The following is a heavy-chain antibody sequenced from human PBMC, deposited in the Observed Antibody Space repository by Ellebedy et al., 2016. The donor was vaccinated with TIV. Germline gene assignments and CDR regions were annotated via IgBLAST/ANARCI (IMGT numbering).Heavy chain of an antibody. V-gene: IGHV1-18*01. CDR3: ARGGGGFFDL. CDR1: GYTFTNYG. J-gene: IGHJ2*01. Sequence: AASVKVSCKDSGYTFTNYGIIWVRQAPGHGLEWMGWIRDSNGYTKVAQMFQGRVTVTTDTSPSTAYMELRSLKSANTAVYYCARGGGGFFDLWGLGTLVTVSS. CDR2: IRDSNGYT. D-gene: IGHD3-10*01.